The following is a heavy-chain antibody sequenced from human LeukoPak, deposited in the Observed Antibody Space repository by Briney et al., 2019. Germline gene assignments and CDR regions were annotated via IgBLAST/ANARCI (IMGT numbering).Heavy chain of an antibody. CDR1: GFTFSSYG. CDR2: ISYDGSNK. CDR3: ARVSALSPRYDYVWGSYRSHGNNPGDNNFDY. D-gene: IGHD3-16*02. V-gene: IGHV3-30*19. J-gene: IGHJ4*02. Sequence: GGSLRLSCAASGFTFSSYGMHWVRQAPGKGLEWVAVISYDGSNKYYADSVKGRFTISRDNSKNTLYLQMNSLRSDDTAVYYCARVSALSPRYDYVWGSYRSHGNNPGDNNFDYWGQGTLVTVSS.